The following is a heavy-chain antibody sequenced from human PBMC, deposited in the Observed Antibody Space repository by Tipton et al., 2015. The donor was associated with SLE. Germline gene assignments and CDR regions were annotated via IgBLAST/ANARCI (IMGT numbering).Heavy chain of an antibody. CDR2: INPTRGGT. D-gene: IGHD2-2*02. Sequence: QLVQSGPEVKKPGSSVKVSCKASGGTFSSYAISWVRQAPGQGLEWMGWINPTRGGTNYSQKFKGRVTMTRDTSISTAYMELSRLSSDGPAVYYCARRLYDSSPDSWGQGTLVTVSS. CDR1: GGTFSSYA. J-gene: IGHJ4*02. CDR3: ARRLYDSSPDS. V-gene: IGHV1-2*02.